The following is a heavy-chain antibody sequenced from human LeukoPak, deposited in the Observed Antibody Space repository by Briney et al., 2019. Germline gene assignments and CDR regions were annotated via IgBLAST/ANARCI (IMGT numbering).Heavy chain of an antibody. V-gene: IGHV1-8*03. CDR2: MNPNSGNP. CDR3: ARAFSSGWHIDY. D-gene: IGHD6-19*01. J-gene: IGHJ4*02. Sequence: ASVKLSSKPSGSTFTPYYMHWMPQAPGQGLQWRGWMNPNSGNPGYAQKFQGRVTITRNTSIRTAYMELSSLRSEDAAVYYCARAFSSGWHIDYWGQGTLVTVSS. CDR1: GSTFTPYY.